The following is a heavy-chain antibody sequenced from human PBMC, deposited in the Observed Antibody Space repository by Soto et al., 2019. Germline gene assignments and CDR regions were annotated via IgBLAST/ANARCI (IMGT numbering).Heavy chain of an antibody. Sequence: QVQLQESGPGLVKPSETLSLTCTVSDDSSSSYKWSWIRQPPGRRLEWIGYSDSSGGTSYNPALQSHVTLSVDTSTKQSSLKLSSVTAADTAVDYCVRQGFGSRHGLVDVWGQGTPVTVSS. CDR1: DDSSSSYK. CDR3: VRQGFGSRHGLVDV. D-gene: IGHD3-10*01. CDR2: SDSSGGT. J-gene: IGHJ6*02. V-gene: IGHV4-59*08.